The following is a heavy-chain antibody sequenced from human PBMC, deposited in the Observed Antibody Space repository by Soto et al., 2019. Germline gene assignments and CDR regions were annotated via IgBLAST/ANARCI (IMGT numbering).Heavy chain of an antibody. CDR2: ISGSGGST. CDR1: GFTFSSYA. CDR3: AIKPPGGDFAEYFQH. V-gene: IGHV3-23*01. Sequence: GGSLRLSCAASGFTFSSYAMSWVRQAPGKGLEWVSAISGSGGSTYYADSVKGRFTISRDNSKNTLYLQMNSLRAEDTAVYYCAIKPPGGDFAEYFQHWGQGTLVTVSS. D-gene: IGHD2-21*01. J-gene: IGHJ1*01.